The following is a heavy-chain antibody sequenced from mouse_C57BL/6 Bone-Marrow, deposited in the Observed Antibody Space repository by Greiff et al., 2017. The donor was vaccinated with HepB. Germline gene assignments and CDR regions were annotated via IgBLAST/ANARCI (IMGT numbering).Heavy chain of an antibody. CDR2: IDPSDSYT. J-gene: IGHJ3*01. V-gene: IGHV1-50*01. Sequence: QVHVKQPGAELVKPGASVKLSCKASGYTFTSYWMQWVKQRPGQGLEWIGEIDPSDSYTNYNQKFKGKATLTVDTSSSTAYMQLSSLTSEDSAVYYCARYGYWGQGTLVTVSA. D-gene: IGHD1-1*01. CDR1: GYTFTSYW. CDR3: ARYGY.